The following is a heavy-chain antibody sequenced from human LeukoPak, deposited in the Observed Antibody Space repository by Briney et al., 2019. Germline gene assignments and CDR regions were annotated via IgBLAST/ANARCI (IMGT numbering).Heavy chain of an antibody. J-gene: IGHJ6*02. CDR2: ISYDGSNK. CDR1: GFTFSSYA. CDR3: ARVRIRLVEEGSQEVLVGAPPQPLYYYGMDV. Sequence: GGSLRLSCAASGFTFSSYAMHWVRQAPGKGLEWVAVISYDGSNKYYADSVKGRFTISRDNSKNTLYLQMNSLRAEDTAVYYCARVRIRLVEEGSQEVLVGAPPQPLYYYGMDVWGQGATVTVSS. D-gene: IGHD1-26*01. V-gene: IGHV3-30*04.